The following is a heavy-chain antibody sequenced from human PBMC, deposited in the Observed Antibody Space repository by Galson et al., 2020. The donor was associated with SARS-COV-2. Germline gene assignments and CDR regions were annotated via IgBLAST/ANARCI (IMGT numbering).Heavy chain of an antibody. V-gene: IGHV3-33*06. CDR2: RWYDGNNK. D-gene: IGHD1-26*01. CDR1: GCTFSNYA. J-gene: IGHJ4*02. Sequence: GGSRRLSWAASGCTFSNYAMHWVRQAPGKGLEWVGVRWYDGNNKYYADSVKGRFTISRDNSKNTLYLQINSLRVEDTAIYYCANELTEGATDYWGQGTLVTVSS. CDR3: ANELTEGATDY.